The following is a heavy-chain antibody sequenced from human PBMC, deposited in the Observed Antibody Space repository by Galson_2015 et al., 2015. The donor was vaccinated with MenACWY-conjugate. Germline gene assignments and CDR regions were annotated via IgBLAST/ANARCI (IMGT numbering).Heavy chain of an antibody. CDR3: ARDRGYGGSYYGSSIDY. J-gene: IGHJ4*02. Sequence: SVKVSCKASGYTFTSYGISWVRQAPGQGLEWMGWISAYNGNTNYAQKLQGRVTMTTDTSTSTAYMELRSLRSDDTAVYYCARDRGYGGSYYGSSIDYWGQGTLVTVSS. D-gene: IGHD1-26*01. V-gene: IGHV1-18*04. CDR1: GYTFTSYG. CDR2: ISAYNGNT.